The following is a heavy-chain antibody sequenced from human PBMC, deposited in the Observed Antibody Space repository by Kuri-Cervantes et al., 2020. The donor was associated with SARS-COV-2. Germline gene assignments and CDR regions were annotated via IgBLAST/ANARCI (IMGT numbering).Heavy chain of an antibody. CDR3: ARPYCTSSTCYDGTFDS. D-gene: IGHD2-2*01. CDR2: IIPLFGTT. CDR1: GGTFSSYA. V-gene: IGHV1-69*06. Sequence: SVKDSCKASGGTFSSYAVTWVRQDPGRGLEWMGRIIPLFGTTIYAEKFRGRVTLTADKSTNTAYMELSSLRSEDTAVYYCARPYCTSSTCYDGTFDSWGQGTLVTVSS. J-gene: IGHJ4*02.